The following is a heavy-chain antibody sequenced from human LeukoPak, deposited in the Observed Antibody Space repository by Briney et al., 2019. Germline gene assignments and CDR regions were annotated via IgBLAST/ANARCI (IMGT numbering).Heavy chain of an antibody. CDR3: ARMAANYYYYMDV. V-gene: IGHV4-4*07. Sequence: PSETLSLTCTVSGGSIGSYYWSWIRQPAGKGLEWIGRIYTSGSTNYNPSLKSRVTMSVGTSKNQFSLKLSSVTAAVTAVHYSARMAANYYYYMDVWGKGTTVTVSS. J-gene: IGHJ6*03. D-gene: IGHD1-26*01. CDR2: IYTSGST. CDR1: GGSIGSYY.